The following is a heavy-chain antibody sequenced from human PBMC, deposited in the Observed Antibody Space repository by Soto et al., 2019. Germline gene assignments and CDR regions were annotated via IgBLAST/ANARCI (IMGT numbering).Heavy chain of an antibody. CDR3: ASFVWHDNQENWFDP. V-gene: IGHV4-34*01. J-gene: IGHJ5*02. CDR2: INHSGST. D-gene: IGHD1-1*01. CDR1: GGSFSGYY. Sequence: QVQLQQWGAGLLKPSETLSLTCAVYGGSFSGYYWSWIRQPPGKGLEWIGEINHSGSTNYNPSLKSRVTISVDTSKNQFSLKLSSVTVADTAVYYCASFVWHDNQENWFDPWGQGTLFTVSS.